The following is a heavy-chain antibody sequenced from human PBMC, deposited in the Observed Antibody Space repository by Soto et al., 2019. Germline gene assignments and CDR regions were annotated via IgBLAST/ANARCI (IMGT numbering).Heavy chain of an antibody. D-gene: IGHD3-10*01. J-gene: IGHJ4*02. CDR1: GYTFTSHD. Sequence: QVQLVQSGAEVRTPGASVKVSCKVSGYTFTSHDINWVRQATGQGPEWMGWMNPDSGNTGYVQKFQGRVTMPRNTAISTAYMELSSLRSEDTAVYYCARSVGGSNVNFDYWGQGTLVTVSS. CDR3: ARSVGGSNVNFDY. CDR2: MNPDSGNT. V-gene: IGHV1-8*01.